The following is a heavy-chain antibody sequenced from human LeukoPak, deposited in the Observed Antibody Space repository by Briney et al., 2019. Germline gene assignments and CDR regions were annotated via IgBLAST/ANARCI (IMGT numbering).Heavy chain of an antibody. CDR1: GFTYDDYA. Sequence: GWSLRLSCAASGFTYDDYAMHWLRQAPGKGLEGVSGISWNSGSIGYADSVKGRFTISRDNAKNSLYLQMNSLRAEDTALYYCAKDLGGSGSWYYFDYWGQGTLVTVSS. CDR2: ISWNSGSI. D-gene: IGHD3-10*01. J-gene: IGHJ4*02. CDR3: AKDLGGSGSWYYFDY. V-gene: IGHV3-9*01.